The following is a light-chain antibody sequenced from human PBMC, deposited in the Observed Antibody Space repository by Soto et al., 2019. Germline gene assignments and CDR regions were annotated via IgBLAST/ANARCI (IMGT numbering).Light chain of an antibody. CDR2: DAS. Sequence: IVLTQSPATLSLWPGETAILSCRASQTVSSYLSWYQHKPGQAPRLLIYDASKRAPGIPARFSGSGSGTAFTLTISSLEHEDFAVSYCQQRSTSITFGQGTRLEIE. CDR1: QTVSSY. J-gene: IGKJ5*01. V-gene: IGKV3-11*01. CDR3: QQRSTSIT.